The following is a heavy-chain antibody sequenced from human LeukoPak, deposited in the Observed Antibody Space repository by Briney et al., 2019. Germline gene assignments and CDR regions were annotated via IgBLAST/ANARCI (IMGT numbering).Heavy chain of an antibody. V-gene: IGHV3-11*06. D-gene: IGHD6-13*01. J-gene: IGHJ4*02. Sequence: GGSLRLSCAASGFTFNDYYMSWIRQAPGKGLEWVSFISSSGGHTNYADSVKGRFTISRDNAKNSLYLQMNSLRAEDTAVYYCARSPGPGTLDNWGQGTLVTVSS. CDR2: ISSSGGHT. CDR3: ARSPGPGTLDN. CDR1: GFTFNDYY.